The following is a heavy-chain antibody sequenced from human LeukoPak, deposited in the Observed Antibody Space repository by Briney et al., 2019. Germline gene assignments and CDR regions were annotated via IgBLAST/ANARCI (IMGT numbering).Heavy chain of an antibody. Sequence: GGSLRLSCAASGFTFSSYAMSWVRQAPGKGLEWVSAISGSGGSTYYADSVKGRFTISRDNSKNTLYLQMNSLRAEDTAVYYCAKGDDSSGYYYARSLLGFDYWGQGTLVTVSS. CDR1: GFTFSSYA. V-gene: IGHV3-23*01. D-gene: IGHD3-22*01. J-gene: IGHJ4*02. CDR3: AKGDDSSGYYYARSLLGFDY. CDR2: ISGSGGST.